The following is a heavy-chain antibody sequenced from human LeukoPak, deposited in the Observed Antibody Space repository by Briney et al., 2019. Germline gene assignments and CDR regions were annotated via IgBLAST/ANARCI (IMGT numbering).Heavy chain of an antibody. Sequence: GGSLRLSCVAYGFTFRKAWMSWVHQAAGKGLEWVGHIKSKADGETIDYAAPVKGRFTISRDDSKNTLDLQMNSLKIEDTAVYYCVADVDLSSNDYGFHLDLWGQGTLVTVSS. CDR3: VADVDLSSNDYGFHLDL. CDR2: IKSKADGETI. CDR1: GFTFRKAW. V-gene: IGHV3-15*01. D-gene: IGHD4-17*01. J-gene: IGHJ4*02.